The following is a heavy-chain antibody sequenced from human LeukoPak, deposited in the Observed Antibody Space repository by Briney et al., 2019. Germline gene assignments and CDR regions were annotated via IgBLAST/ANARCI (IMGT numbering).Heavy chain of an antibody. Sequence: PGRSLRLSCAASGFTFSSYGMHWVRQAPGKGLEWVAVIWYDGSNKYYADSVKGRFTISRDNSKNTLYLQMNSLRADDTAVYYCAKREGGFDAFDIWGQGTMVTVSS. J-gene: IGHJ3*02. CDR2: IWYDGSNK. V-gene: IGHV3-33*06. CDR1: GFTFSSYG. D-gene: IGHD2-15*01. CDR3: AKREGGFDAFDI.